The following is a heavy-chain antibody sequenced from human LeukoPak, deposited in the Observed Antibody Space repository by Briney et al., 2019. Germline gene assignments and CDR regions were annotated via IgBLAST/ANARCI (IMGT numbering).Heavy chain of an antibody. V-gene: IGHV4-59*08. CDR3: ARVQGSSSWSGPRHYFDY. Sequence: PSETLSLTCGVYGGSFSGYYWSWIRQPPGKGLEWVGHIYYSGSTNYNPSLKSRVTISVDTSKNQFSLRLSSVTAADTAVYYCARVQGSSSWSGPRHYFDYWGQATLVTVSS. CDR2: IYYSGST. J-gene: IGHJ4*02. CDR1: GGSFSGYY. D-gene: IGHD6-13*01.